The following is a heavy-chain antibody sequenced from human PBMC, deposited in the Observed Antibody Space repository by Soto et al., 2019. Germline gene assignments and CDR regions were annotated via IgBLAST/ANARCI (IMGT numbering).Heavy chain of an antibody. CDR1: GFTLTTYT. CDR2: ITSSSGHI. CDR3: VRERGLSSFYGMDV. Sequence: EVQLVESGGGLVKPEGSLRLSCEASGFTLTTYTMNWVRQASGKGLEWVSSITSSSGHIYYADSVKGRFTISRDNARNSLYLQMNSLRAEDTAVYYCVRERGLSSFYGMDVWGQGTTVTVSS. V-gene: IGHV3-21*02. J-gene: IGHJ6*02. D-gene: IGHD3-10*01.